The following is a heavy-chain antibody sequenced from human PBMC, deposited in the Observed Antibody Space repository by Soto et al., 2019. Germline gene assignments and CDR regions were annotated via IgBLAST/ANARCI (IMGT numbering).Heavy chain of an antibody. CDR1: GFTVSSNY. V-gene: IGHV3-53*01. CDR2: IYSGGST. D-gene: IGHD6-13*01. CDR3: ARDGALAAAGDEGFDY. Sequence: PGGSLRLSCAASGFTVSSNYMSWVRQAPGKGLEWVSVIYSGGSTYYADSVKGRFTISRDNSKNTLYLQMNSLRAEDTAVYYCARDGALAAAGDEGFDYWGQGTLVTVSS. J-gene: IGHJ4*02.